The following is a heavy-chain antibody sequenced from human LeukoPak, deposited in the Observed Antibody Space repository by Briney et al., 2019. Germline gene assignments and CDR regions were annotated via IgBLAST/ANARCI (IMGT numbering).Heavy chain of an antibody. V-gene: IGHV1-2*02. CDR2: INPNSGGT. CDR3: ARDSKYQLPLADY. D-gene: IGHD2-2*01. J-gene: IGHJ4*02. Sequence: ASVKVSRKASGYTFTGYYMHWVRQAPGQGLEWMGWINPNSGGTNYAQKFQGRVTMTRDTSISTAYMELSRLRSDDTAVYYCARDSKYQLPLADYWGQGTLVTVSS. CDR1: GYTFTGYY.